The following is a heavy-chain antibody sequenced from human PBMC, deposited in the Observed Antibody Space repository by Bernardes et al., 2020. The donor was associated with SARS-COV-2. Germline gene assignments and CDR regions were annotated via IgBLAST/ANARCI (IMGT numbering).Heavy chain of an antibody. CDR1: GYTFTSYG. CDR3: ARAAWFGELSDDFDY. J-gene: IGHJ4*02. CDR2: ISAYNGNT. V-gene: IGHV1-18*01. Sequence: ASVKVSCKASGYTFTSYGISWVRQAPGQGLEWMGWISAYNGNTNYAQKLQGRVTMTRDTSISTAYMELSRLRSDDTAVYYCARAAWFGELSDDFDYWGQGTLVTVSS. D-gene: IGHD3-10*01.